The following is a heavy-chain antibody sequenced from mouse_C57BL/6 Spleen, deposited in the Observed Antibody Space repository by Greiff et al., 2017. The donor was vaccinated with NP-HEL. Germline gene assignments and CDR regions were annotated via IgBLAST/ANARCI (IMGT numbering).Heavy chain of an antibody. CDR2: IDPSDSYT. J-gene: IGHJ1*03. CDR1: GYTFTSYW. V-gene: IGHV1-50*01. CDR3: ARRYGSPSYWYFDV. Sequence: QVQLKQSGAELVKPGASVKLSCKASGYTFTSYWMQWVKQRPGQGLEWIGEIDPSDSYTNYNQKFKGKATLTVDTSSSTAYMQLSSLTSEDSAVYYCARRYGSPSYWYFDVWGTGTTVTVSS. D-gene: IGHD1-1*01.